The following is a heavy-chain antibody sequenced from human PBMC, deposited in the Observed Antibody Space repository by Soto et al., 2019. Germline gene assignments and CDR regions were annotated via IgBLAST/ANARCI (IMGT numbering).Heavy chain of an antibody. CDR2: ISRSSGTI. CDR3: ARQRSMDV. Sequence: EVQLVESGEGLVQPGGSLRLSCAASGFSFNDDSMNWVGQAPGKGLEWVSYISRSSGTIYYADSVKGRFTTSRDNAKNSLYLQMNSLRAEDTAVYYCARQRSMDVWGQGTTVSVSS. V-gene: IGHV3-48*01. J-gene: IGHJ6*02. CDR1: GFSFNDDS.